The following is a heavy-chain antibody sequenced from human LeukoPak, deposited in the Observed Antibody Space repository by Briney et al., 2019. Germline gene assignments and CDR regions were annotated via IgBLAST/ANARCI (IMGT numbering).Heavy chain of an antibody. D-gene: IGHD3-22*01. CDR2: ISYDGSNK. Sequence: GGSLRLSCAASGFTFSSYAMHWVRQAPGKGLEWVAVISYDGSNKYYADSVKGRFTISRDNSKNTLYLQMNSLRAEDTAVYYCARELMDSSGPFDYWGQGTLVTVSS. CDR3: ARELMDSSGPFDY. J-gene: IGHJ4*02. CDR1: GFTFSSYA. V-gene: IGHV3-30-3*01.